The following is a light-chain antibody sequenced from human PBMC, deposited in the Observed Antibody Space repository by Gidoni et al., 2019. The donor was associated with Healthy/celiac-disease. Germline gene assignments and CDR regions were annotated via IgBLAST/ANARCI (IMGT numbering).Light chain of an antibody. Sequence: QSALTQPPSASGSPGPSVTISCTGTSSDVGGYNYVSWYQQHPGKAPKLMSYEVSKRPSGVPDRFSGSKSGSTASLTVSGLQAEDEADYYCSSYAGSNNWVFGGGTKLTVL. J-gene: IGLJ3*02. V-gene: IGLV2-8*01. CDR3: SSYAGSNNWV. CDR2: EVS. CDR1: SSDVGGYNY.